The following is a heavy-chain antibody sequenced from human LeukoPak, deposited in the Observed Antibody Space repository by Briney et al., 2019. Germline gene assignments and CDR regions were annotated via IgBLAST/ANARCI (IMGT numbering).Heavy chain of an antibody. V-gene: IGHV3-48*01. CDR2: ISSSGSTM. CDR1: GLNLGTYS. D-gene: IGHD3-22*01. Sequence: GGSLRLSCAASGLNLGTYSMNWVRQAPGKGLEWVSYISSSGSTMYYADSVKGRFTISRDSAKNSLYLQMDSLRAEDTAVFYCARIFDSSGYPDDVFDIWGQGTMVTVSS. CDR3: ARIFDSSGYPDDVFDI. J-gene: IGHJ3*02.